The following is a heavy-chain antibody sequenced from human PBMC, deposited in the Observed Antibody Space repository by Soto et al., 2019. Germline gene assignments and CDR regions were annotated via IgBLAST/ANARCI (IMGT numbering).Heavy chain of an antibody. J-gene: IGHJ6*02. CDR3: ARERPVAGIYFYYYGMDV. CDR1: GFTVSSNY. Sequence: GGSLRLSCAASGFTVSSNYMSRVRQAPGKGLEWVSVIYSGGSTYYADSVKGRFTISRDNSKNTLYLQMNSLRAEDTAVYYCARERPVAGIYFYYYGMDVWGQGTTVTVSS. V-gene: IGHV3-53*01. D-gene: IGHD6-19*01. CDR2: IYSGGST.